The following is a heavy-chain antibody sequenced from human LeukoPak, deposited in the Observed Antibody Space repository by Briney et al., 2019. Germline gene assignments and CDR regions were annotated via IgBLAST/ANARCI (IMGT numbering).Heavy chain of an antibody. CDR2: IYYSGST. V-gene: IGHV4-59*12. J-gene: IGHJ4*02. CDR1: GGSISSYY. Sequence: SETLSLTCTVSGGSISSYYWSWIRQPPGKGLEWIGYIYYSGSTNYNPSLKSRVTISVDTSKNQFSLKLSSVTAADTAVYYCARLRWTYYYDSSGYYYVDYWGQGTLVTVSS. CDR3: ARLRWTYYYDSSGYYYVDY. D-gene: IGHD3-22*01.